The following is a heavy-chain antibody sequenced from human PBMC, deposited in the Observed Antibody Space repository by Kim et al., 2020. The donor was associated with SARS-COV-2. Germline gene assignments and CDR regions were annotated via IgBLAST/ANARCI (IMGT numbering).Heavy chain of an antibody. V-gene: IGHV3-33*06. CDR3: AKDWYTSSWYGGAHGMDV. D-gene: IGHD6-13*01. Sequence: DSVKGRFTISRDNSKNTLYLQMNSLRAEDTAVYYCAKDWYTSSWYGGAHGMDVWGQGTTVTVSS. J-gene: IGHJ6*02.